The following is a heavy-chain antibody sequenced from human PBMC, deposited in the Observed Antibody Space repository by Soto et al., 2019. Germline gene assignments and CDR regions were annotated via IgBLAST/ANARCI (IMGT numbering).Heavy chain of an antibody. Sequence: SETLSLTCAITGDSVSSNSAVLICVSQSPSRGLEWLGRTYYRSKWYYEYAVSVRGRITINPDTSKNQYSLQLNSVTPEDTAVYFCARGEQYSGRIFDYWGQGTLVTVSS. CDR1: GDSVSSNSAV. CDR3: ARGEQYSGRIFDY. J-gene: IGHJ4*01. D-gene: IGHD1-26*01. CDR2: TYYRSKWYY. V-gene: IGHV6-1*01.